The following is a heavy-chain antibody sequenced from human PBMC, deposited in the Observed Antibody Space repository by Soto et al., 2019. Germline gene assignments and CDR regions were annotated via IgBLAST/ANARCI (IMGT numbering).Heavy chain of an antibody. Sequence: GGSLRLSCAASGFTFSSYSMNWVRQAPGKGLEWVSSISSSSSYIYYADSVKGRFTISRDNAKNSLYLQMNSLRAEDTAVYYCARAARKAYCSSTSCLENYYYYYMDVWGKGTTVTVSS. D-gene: IGHD2-2*01. J-gene: IGHJ6*03. CDR3: ARAARKAYCSSTSCLENYYYYYMDV. CDR2: ISSSSSYI. CDR1: GFTFSSYS. V-gene: IGHV3-21*01.